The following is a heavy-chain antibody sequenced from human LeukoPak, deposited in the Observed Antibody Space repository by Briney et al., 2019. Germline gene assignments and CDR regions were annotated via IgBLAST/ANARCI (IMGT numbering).Heavy chain of an antibody. D-gene: IGHD3-22*01. J-gene: IGHJ4*02. Sequence: ASVKVSCKASGGTFSRYGISWVRQAPGQGLEWMGGITPLFGTPNYAQKFQGRVTITADESTSTAYMELSSLRFEDTAVYYCAREWNYESIGYFYYYWGQGTLVTVSS. CDR2: ITPLFGTP. V-gene: IGHV1-69*13. CDR3: AREWNYESIGYFYYY. CDR1: GGTFSRYG.